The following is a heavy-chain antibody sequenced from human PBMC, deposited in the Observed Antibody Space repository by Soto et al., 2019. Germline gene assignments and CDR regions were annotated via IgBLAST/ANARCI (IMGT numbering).Heavy chain of an antibody. CDR1: GGTFSSYA. V-gene: IGHV1-69*13. J-gene: IGHJ4*02. D-gene: IGHD3-22*01. Sequence: SVKVSCKASGGTFSSYAISWVRQAPGQGLEWMGGIIPIFGTANYAQKFQGRVTITADESTSTAYMELSSLRSEDTAVYYCARDRNYYDSSGYDYYFDYWGQGTLVTVSS. CDR3: ARDRNYYDSSGYDYYFDY. CDR2: IIPIFGTA.